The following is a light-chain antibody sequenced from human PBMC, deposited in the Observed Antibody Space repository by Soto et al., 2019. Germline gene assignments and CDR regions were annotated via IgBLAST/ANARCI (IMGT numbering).Light chain of an antibody. Sequence: SYELTQPPSVSVAPGKTVRITCGGNNIGSKSVHWYQQKPGQAPVLVIYYDSDRPSGIPERFSGSNSGNTATLTISRVEAGDEADYYCQVWDSRSDHVVFGGGTKLTVL. CDR3: QVWDSRSDHVV. J-gene: IGLJ2*01. V-gene: IGLV3-21*04. CDR1: NIGSKS. CDR2: YDS.